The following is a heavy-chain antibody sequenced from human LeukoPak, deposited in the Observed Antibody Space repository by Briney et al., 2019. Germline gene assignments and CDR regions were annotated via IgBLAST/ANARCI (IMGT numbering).Heavy chain of an antibody. CDR3: ARMYSGTSYYFDY. Sequence: AETLSLTCSVSGVSISTYYWIWIRQPPAKGLEWMGFFSYSGSTKYNPSLKSRVTMSVDTSKNQFSLKLNSVTAADTAVYYCARMYSGTSYYFDYWGQGTLVTVSS. D-gene: IGHD1-26*01. CDR1: GVSISTYY. V-gene: IGHV4-59*01. CDR2: FSYSGST. J-gene: IGHJ4*02.